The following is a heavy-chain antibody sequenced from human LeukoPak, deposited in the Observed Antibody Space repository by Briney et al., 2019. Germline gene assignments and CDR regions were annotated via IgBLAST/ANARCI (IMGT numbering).Heavy chain of an antibody. CDR1: GYTLTELS. J-gene: IGHJ4*02. CDR2: FDPEDGET. V-gene: IGHV1-24*01. D-gene: IGHD6-6*01. CDR3: ATAQSAKLVRPRGTLDY. Sequence: ASVKVSCKVSGYTLTELSMHWVRQAPGKGLEGMGGFDPEDGETIYAQKFQGRVTMTEDKSTDTAYMELSSLRSEDTAVYYCATAQSAKLVRPRGTLDYWGQGTLVTVSS.